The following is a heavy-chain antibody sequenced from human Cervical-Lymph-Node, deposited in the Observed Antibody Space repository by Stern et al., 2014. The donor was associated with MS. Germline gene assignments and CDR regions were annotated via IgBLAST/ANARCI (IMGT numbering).Heavy chain of an antibody. CDR3: ARDSSGYYLILDY. CDR2: IYYSVIT. V-gene: IGHV4-30-4*01. J-gene: IGHJ4*02. Sequence: QVQLQESGPGLVKPSQTLSLTCTVSGGSISSGDYYWSWIRQPTGKGLEWIGYIYYSVITYYNPSLKSRVTISVDTSKNQFSLKLSSVTAADTAVYYCARDSSGYYLILDYWGQGTLVTVSS. D-gene: IGHD3-22*01. CDR1: GGSISSGDYY.